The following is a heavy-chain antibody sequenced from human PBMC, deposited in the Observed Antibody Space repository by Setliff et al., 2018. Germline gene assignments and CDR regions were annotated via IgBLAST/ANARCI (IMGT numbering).Heavy chain of an antibody. CDR3: VGGWGMDY. Sequence: PGGSLRLSCAVSGFTFSGDWMHWVRQAPGKGLEWLIRINSDGTIATYADSVKGRFTISRDNAKNTVYLQMRSLRLGDTAVYYCVGGWGMDYWGRGTLVTVSS. CDR1: GFTFSGDW. D-gene: IGHD3-16*01. CDR2: INSDGTIA. J-gene: IGHJ4*02. V-gene: IGHV3-74*03.